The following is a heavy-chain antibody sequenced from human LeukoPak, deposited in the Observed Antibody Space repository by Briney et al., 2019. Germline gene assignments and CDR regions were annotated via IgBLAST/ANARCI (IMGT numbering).Heavy chain of an antibody. J-gene: IGHJ4*02. Sequence: SQTLSLSCAISGDSVSSTSSAWNWIRQSPSRGLEWLGRTYYRSRWLNDYAVSVKSRINVTPETSKNQFSLQLNSVTPEDTAVYYCARGNWAYDCWGQGTLVTVSS. CDR1: GDSVSSTSSA. D-gene: IGHD7-27*01. V-gene: IGHV6-1*01. CDR3: ARGNWAYDC. CDR2: TYYRSRWLN.